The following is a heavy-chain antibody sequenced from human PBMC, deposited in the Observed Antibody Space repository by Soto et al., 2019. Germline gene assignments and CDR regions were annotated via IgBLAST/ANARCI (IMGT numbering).Heavy chain of an antibody. CDR3: SSDGTDYGGNYRACDY. CDR2: ISSSSSYI. Sequence: EVQLVESGGGLVNPGGSLRLSCAASGFTFSIYSMNWVRQAPGKGLEWVSSISSSSSYIYYADSVQGRFTISRDNAKNSLYKEMKSRRAEDTAVYYCSSDGTDYGGNYRACDYRGQGTLVTGSS. D-gene: IGHD4-17*01. CDR1: GFTFSIYS. V-gene: IGHV3-21*01. J-gene: IGHJ4*02.